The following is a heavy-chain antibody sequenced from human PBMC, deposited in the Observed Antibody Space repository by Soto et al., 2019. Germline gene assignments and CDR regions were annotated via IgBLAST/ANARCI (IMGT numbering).Heavy chain of an antibody. CDR3: ARARFSQWSQDYYGLDV. V-gene: IGHV4-34*01. Sequence: TLSLTCGLSGSLPVGSLSTYFWTWIRQPPGKGLEWIGEINHSGSPNYSPSLRGRVTISLDTSKKQFSLNLSSVTAADTAVYFCARARFSQWSQDYYGLDVWGQGTTVTVSS. CDR1: GSLPVGSLSTYF. D-gene: IGHD3-3*01. J-gene: IGHJ6*02. CDR2: INHSGSP.